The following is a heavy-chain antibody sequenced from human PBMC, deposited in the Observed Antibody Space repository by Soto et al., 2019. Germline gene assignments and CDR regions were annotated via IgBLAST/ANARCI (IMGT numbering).Heavy chain of an antibody. CDR3: ARDLKNYYESSGYGFDY. D-gene: IGHD3-22*01. CDR2: IYTGGST. Sequence: EVQLVESGGGLMQPGGSLRLSCAASGFTVSTNYMSWVRQAPGKGLEWVSVIYTGGSTYYADSVKGRFTISRDNSKNTLYLQMNSLRAEDTAVYYCARDLKNYYESSGYGFDYWGQGTVVTVSS. CDR1: GFTVSTNY. J-gene: IGHJ4*02. V-gene: IGHV3-53*01.